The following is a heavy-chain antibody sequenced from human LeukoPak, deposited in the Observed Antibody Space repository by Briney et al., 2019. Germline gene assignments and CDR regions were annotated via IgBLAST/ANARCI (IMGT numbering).Heavy chain of an antibody. D-gene: IGHD3-22*01. CDR2: IYYSGST. CDR1: GGSISSYY. J-gene: IGHJ4*02. Sequence: SETLSLTCTVSGGSISSYYWSWIRQPPGKGLEWIGDIYYSGSTNYNPSLKSRVTISVDTSKNQFSLKLSSVTAADTAVYYCARDNYDSSGYYLDYWGQGTLVTVSS. V-gene: IGHV4-59*01. CDR3: ARDNYDSSGYYLDY.